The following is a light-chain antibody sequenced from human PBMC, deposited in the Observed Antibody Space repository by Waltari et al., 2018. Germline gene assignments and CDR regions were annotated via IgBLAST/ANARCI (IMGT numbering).Light chain of an antibody. CDR2: DVN. CDR3: TSFTSTTSYVV. J-gene: IGLJ2*01. CDR1: NSDIGGYNF. V-gene: IGLV2-14*03. Sequence: QSALTQPASVSGSPGQSITISCTGTNSDIGGYNFVSWYQQHPGKAPRLMIYDVNKRPPGVSNRFSCSKSGNTASLTISGLQADDEADYYCTSFTSTTSYVVFGGGTNLTV.